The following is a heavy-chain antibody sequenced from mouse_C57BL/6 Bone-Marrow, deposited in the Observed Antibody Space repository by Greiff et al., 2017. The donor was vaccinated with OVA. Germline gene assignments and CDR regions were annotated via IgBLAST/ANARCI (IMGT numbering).Heavy chain of an antibody. Sequence: EVMLVESEGGLVQPGSSMKLSCTASGFTFSDYYMAWVRQVPEKGLEWVAHINYDGSSTYYLASLKSRFIISRDNAKNILYLQMSSLKSEDTATYYCAREGDYDYDRDWYFDVWGTGTTVTVSS. CDR2: INYDGSST. D-gene: IGHD2-4*01. CDR1: GFTFSDYY. J-gene: IGHJ1*03. CDR3: AREGDYDYDRDWYFDV. V-gene: IGHV5-16*01.